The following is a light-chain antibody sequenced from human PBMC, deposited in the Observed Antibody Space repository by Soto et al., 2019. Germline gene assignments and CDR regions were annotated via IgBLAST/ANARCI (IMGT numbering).Light chain of an antibody. J-gene: IGKJ5*01. V-gene: IGKV1-33*01. CDR2: GAS. Sequence: DIQMTQSPSSLSASVGDRVTITCQASQDISDYLNWYQVKPGRAPKLLISGASKLETGVPSRFRGSGFGTDFTLTISSLQPEDIATYYCQQYEHLPLRTFGQGTRLETK. CDR3: QQYEHLPLRT. CDR1: QDISDY.